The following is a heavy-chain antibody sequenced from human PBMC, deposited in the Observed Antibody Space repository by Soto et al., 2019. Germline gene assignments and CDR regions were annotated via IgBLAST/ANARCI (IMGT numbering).Heavy chain of an antibody. V-gene: IGHV4-30-4*01. J-gene: IGHJ4*02. CDR3: AREPYDLLPGYYDGGPDY. D-gene: IGHD3-9*01. Sequence: QVQLQESGPGLVKPSQTLSLTCTVSGGSISSGDYYWSWIRQPPGKGLEWIGYIYYSGSTYYNPSLMSRVTMSVDSSRCQFSLQLSSVTAADTAVYYCAREPYDLLPGYYDGGPDYWGQGTLVTVSS. CDR1: GGSISSGDYY. CDR2: IYYSGST.